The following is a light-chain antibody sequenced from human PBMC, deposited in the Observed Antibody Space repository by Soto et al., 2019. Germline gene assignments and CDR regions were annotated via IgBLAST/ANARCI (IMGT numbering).Light chain of an antibody. J-gene: IGKJ2*01. CDR3: QQYGSSPLHT. V-gene: IGKV3-20*01. CDR2: SAS. CDR1: QGVSSTS. Sequence: EIVLTQSPGTLSLSPGERATLSCRASQGVSSTSLAWYQQKPGQAPRLLIYSASSRATGIPDRFTGSGSGTDFTLTISRLEPEDFAVYYCQQYGSSPLHTFGQGTKLEIK.